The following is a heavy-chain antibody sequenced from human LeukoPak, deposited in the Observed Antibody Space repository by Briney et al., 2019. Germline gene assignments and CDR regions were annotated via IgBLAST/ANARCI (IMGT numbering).Heavy chain of an antibody. CDR3: AKWGDYDVLTGYYVSDY. CDR1: GFTLSNYA. V-gene: IGHV3-23*01. CDR2: ITAGGSGI. J-gene: IGHJ4*02. Sequence: PGASLRLSCAASGFTLSNYAMSWVRQAPGKGLEWVSAITAGGSGIYYADSMKSRFTIPRDNSKNTLYLQINGLRAEDTAVYYCAKWGDYDVLTGYYVSDYWGQGTLVAVSS. D-gene: IGHD3-9*01.